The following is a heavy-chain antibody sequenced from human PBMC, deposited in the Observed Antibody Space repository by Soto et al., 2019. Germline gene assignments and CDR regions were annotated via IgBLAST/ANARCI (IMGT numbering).Heavy chain of an antibody. Sequence: QVQLQESGPGLVKPSGTLSLTCAVSGGSISSSNWWSWVRQPPGKGLEWIGEIYHSGSTNYNPSLESRVTITVDKSRNQFSLPLRSVTGTHTAVYYCASLIAALNYWGQGTLVTVSS. V-gene: IGHV4-4*02. J-gene: IGHJ4*02. CDR2: IYHSGST. CDR3: ASLIAALNY. D-gene: IGHD6-6*01. CDR1: GGSISSSNW.